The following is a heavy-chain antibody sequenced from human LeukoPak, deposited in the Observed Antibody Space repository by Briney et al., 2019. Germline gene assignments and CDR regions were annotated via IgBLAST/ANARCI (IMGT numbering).Heavy chain of an antibody. CDR3: ARGKWELLRGGYFDY. J-gene: IGHJ4*02. CDR2: IYTSGST. CDR1: GGSISSYY. Sequence: SETLSLTCTVSGGSISSYYWSWIRQPPGKGLEWIGRIYTSGSTNYNPSLKSRVTMSVDTSKNQFSLKLSSVTAADTAVYYCARGKWELLRGGYFDYWGQGTLVTVSS. D-gene: IGHD1-26*01. V-gene: IGHV4-4*07.